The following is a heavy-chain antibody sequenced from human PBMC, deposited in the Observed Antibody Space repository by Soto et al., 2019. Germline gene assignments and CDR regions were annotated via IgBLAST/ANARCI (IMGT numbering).Heavy chain of an antibody. D-gene: IGHD2-15*01. CDR3: AISVVVGTSSYSFDY. CDR1: GITVSSNY. Sequence: GGSLRLSCAASGITVSSNYMSWVRQAPGKGLEWVSILYGDGRTYYTDSVKGRFTISRDNSKNTLYLQMTSLRAEDTAVYYCAISVVVGTSSYSFDYCCPGALLTVSS. J-gene: IGHJ4*02. V-gene: IGHV3-53*01. CDR2: LYGDGRT.